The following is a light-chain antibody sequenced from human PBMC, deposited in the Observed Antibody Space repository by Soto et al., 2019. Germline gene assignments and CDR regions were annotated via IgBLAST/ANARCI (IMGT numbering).Light chain of an antibody. V-gene: IGKV3-20*01. CDR2: GAS. J-gene: IGKJ1*01. Sequence: EIVLTQSPGTLSLSPGERATLSCGASESVDSRYLAWYQQKPGQAPRLLIYGASSRATGIPDRFSGSGSGTDFPLIISRLEPEDFAVYYCQQYVSSPRTFGQGTKVDIK. CDR3: QQYVSSPRT. CDR1: ESVDSRY.